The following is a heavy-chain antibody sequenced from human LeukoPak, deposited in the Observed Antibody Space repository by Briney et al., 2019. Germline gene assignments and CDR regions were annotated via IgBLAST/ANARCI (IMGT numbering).Heavy chain of an antibody. V-gene: IGHV4-39*07. Sequence: SETLSLTCTVSGGSISSSSYYWGWIRQPPGKGLEWIGEIYHSGSTNYNPSLKSRVTISVDKSKNQFSLKLSSVTAADTAVYYCARSGSNSISGYYYWGQGTLVTVSS. CDR2: IYHSGST. CDR3: ARSGSNSISGYYY. CDR1: GGSISSSSYY. D-gene: IGHD3-22*01. J-gene: IGHJ4*02.